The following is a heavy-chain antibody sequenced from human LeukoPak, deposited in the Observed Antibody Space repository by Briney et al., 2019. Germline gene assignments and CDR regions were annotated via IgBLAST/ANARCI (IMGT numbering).Heavy chain of an antibody. V-gene: IGHV3-23*03. CDR3: TKGLARYQLPTYDYYAMDV. Sequence: GGSLRLSCAASGFTFSSYAMSWVRQAPGKGLEWVSVIYGAGSIYYADSVSGRFTTSRDISKNTLYLQMSSLRTEDTAVYYCTKGLARYQLPTYDYYAMDVWGPGTTVTVSS. CDR1: GFTFSSYA. CDR2: IYGAGSI. J-gene: IGHJ6*02. D-gene: IGHD2-2*01.